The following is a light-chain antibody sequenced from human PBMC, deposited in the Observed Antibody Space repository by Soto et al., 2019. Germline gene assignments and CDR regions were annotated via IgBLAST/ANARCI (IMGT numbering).Light chain of an antibody. V-gene: IGKV1-33*01. J-gene: IGKJ5*01. CDR1: QNINNY. CDR3: QQYENLPT. Sequence: DIQMPQSPSSLSASVGDRVTLTFQASQNINNYLNWYQQKPGRAPKLLIYDASNLEAGVPSRFRGSGSGTDFTFTISRLQPEDIATYYCQQYENLPTFGQGTRLEI. CDR2: DAS.